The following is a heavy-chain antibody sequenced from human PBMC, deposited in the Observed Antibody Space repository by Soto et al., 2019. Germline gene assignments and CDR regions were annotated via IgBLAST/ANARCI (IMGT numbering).Heavy chain of an antibody. V-gene: IGHV1-69*13. Sequence: SVKVSCKASGGTFSSYAISWVRQAPGQGLEWMGGIIPIFGTANYAQKFQGRVTITADESTSTAYMELSSLRSEDTAVYYCARNKVGAIYFVYWGQGTLVTVSS. CDR2: IIPIFGTA. J-gene: IGHJ4*02. CDR3: ARNKVGAIYFVY. D-gene: IGHD1-26*01. CDR1: GGTFSSYA.